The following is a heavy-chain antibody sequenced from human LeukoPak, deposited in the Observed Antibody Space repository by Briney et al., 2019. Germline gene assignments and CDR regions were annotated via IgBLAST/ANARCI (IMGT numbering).Heavy chain of an antibody. CDR1: GFTFSNAW. D-gene: IGHD3-22*01. V-gene: IGHV3-15*07. CDR3: TTDNYYDSSGRTRDDY. CDR2: IKSKTDGGTT. J-gene: IGHJ4*02. Sequence: PGGSLRLSCAASGFTFSNAWMNWVRQAPGKGLEWVGRIKSKTDGGTTDYAAPVKGRFTISRDDSKNALYLQMNSLKTEDTAVYYCTTDNYYDSSGRTRDDYWGQGTLVTVSS.